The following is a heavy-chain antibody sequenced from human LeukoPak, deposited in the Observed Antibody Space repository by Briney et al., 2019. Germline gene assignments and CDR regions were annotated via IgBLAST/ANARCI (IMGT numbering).Heavy chain of an antibody. CDR2: IYSSGGTT. CDR3: ARSTATYYYDY. Sequence: GASVKVSCKASGYTFMDHYMHWVRQAPGQGLEWMGIIYSSGGTTTHQRLQGRVTLTRDTSTSTVYMELSSLRSDDTAVYYCARSTATYYYDYWGQGTLVTVSS. CDR1: GYTFMDHY. J-gene: IGHJ4*02. V-gene: IGHV1-46*01.